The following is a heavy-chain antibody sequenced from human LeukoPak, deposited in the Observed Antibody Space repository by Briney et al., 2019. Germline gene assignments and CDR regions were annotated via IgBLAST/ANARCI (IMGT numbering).Heavy chain of an antibody. CDR3: ARGRGITMVYMDV. CDR2: INHSGST. CDR1: GGSFSGYY. J-gene: IGHJ6*03. D-gene: IGHD3-10*01. V-gene: IGHV4-34*01. Sequence: PSETLSLTCAVYGGSFSGYYWSWIRQPPGRGLEWIGEINHSGSTNYNPSLKSRVTISVDTSKNQFSLKLSSVTAADTAVYYCARGRGITMVYMDVWGKGTTVTVSS.